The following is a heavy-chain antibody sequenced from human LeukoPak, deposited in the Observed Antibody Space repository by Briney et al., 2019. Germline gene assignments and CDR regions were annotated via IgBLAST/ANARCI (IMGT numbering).Heavy chain of an antibody. CDR3: ARWSVGGFDY. Sequence: PSETLSLTCAVYGGSFSGYYWSWIRQPPGKGLEWIGEINHSGSTNYNPSLKSRVTISVDTSKNQFSLKLSSVTAADTAVYYCARWSVGGFDYWGQGTLVTVSS. J-gene: IGHJ4*02. CDR2: INHSGST. D-gene: IGHD3-3*01. CDR1: GGSFSGYY. V-gene: IGHV4-34*01.